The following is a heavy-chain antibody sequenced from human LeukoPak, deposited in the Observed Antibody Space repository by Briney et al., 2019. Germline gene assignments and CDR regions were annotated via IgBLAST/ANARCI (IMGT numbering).Heavy chain of an antibody. V-gene: IGHV1-69*13. Sequence: SVKVSCKASGGTSISYAITWVRQAPGQGLECMGGIIPIFGTANYAQKFQGRVTITSDESASTVYLELSSRRSDDTAVYYCARGIRGTRDHSYYYMDVWGKGTTVTVSS. CDR3: ARGIRGTRDHSYYYMDV. CDR1: GGTSISYA. D-gene: IGHD3-10*01. CDR2: IIPIFGTA. J-gene: IGHJ6*03.